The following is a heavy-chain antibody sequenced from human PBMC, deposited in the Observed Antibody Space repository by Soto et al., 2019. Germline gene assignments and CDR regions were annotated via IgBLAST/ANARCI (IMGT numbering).Heavy chain of an antibody. CDR3: ARALDYYDSSVLDY. V-gene: IGHV1-18*01. CDR2: ISAYNGNT. CDR1: GYTFTSYG. Sequence: ASVKVSCKASGYTFTSYGISWVRQAPGQGLEWMGWISAYNGNTNYAQKLQGRVTMTTDTSTSTAYMELRSLRSDDTAVYYCARALDYYDSSVLDYWGQGTLVTVSS. J-gene: IGHJ4*02. D-gene: IGHD3-22*01.